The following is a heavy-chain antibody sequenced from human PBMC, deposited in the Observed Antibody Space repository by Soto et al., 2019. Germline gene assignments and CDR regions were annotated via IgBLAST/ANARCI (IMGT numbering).Heavy chain of an antibody. J-gene: IGHJ4*02. CDR2: IYYSGST. Sequence: SETLSLTCTVSGGSISSSSYYWGWIRQPPGKGLEWIGSIYYSGSTYYNPSLKSRVTISVDTSKNQFSLKLSSVTAADTAVYYCARHGNLEWLLWVYWGQGTLVTVSS. CDR3: ARHGNLEWLLWVY. D-gene: IGHD3-3*01. CDR1: GGSISSSSYY. V-gene: IGHV4-39*01.